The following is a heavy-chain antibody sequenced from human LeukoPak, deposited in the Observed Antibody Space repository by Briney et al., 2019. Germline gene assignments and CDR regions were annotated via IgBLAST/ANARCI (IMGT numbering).Heavy chain of an antibody. J-gene: IGHJ3*02. D-gene: IGHD3-3*01. CDR2: FDPEEGET. CDR1: GYSLTKLS. Sequence: SVKVSCKLSGYSLTKLSMHWVRQAPGKGLEWMGGFDPEEGETLKAQRFQGRVTMTTDTSTSTAYMELRSLRSDDTAVYYCARKWSITIFGVVNNAFDIWGQGTMVTVSS. V-gene: IGHV1-24*01. CDR3: ARKWSITIFGVVNNAFDI.